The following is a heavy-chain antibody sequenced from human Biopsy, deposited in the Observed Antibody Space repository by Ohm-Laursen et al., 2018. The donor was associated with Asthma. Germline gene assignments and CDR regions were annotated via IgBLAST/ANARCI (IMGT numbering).Heavy chain of an antibody. CDR2: IYSGGTS. CDR3: ARGDSSIWSHYYFDY. CDR1: GFAGCRDR. D-gene: IGHD3-22*01. Sequence: GSLRLSCTASGFAGCRDRLFWVRQAPGKGLEWVSVIYSGGTSHTADSVRGRFTISRDYSKNTLYLQMHSLRAEDTAVYYCARGDSSIWSHYYFDYWGQGTLVTVSS. V-gene: IGHV3-53*01. J-gene: IGHJ4*02.